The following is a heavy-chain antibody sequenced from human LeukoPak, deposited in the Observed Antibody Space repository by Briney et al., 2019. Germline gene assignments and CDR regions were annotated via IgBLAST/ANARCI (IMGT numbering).Heavy chain of an antibody. V-gene: IGHV3-23*01. J-gene: IGHJ5*02. Sequence: SGGSLRLSCAASGFTFSSYAMSWVRQAPGKGLEWVSVISGSGGSTYYADSVKGRFTISRDNSKNTLYLQMNSLRAEDTAVYYCAKTWQHEFWSGYNYGNWFDPWGQGTLVTVSS. CDR3: AKTWQHEFWSGYNYGNWFDP. D-gene: IGHD3-3*01. CDR1: GFTFSSYA. CDR2: ISGSGGST.